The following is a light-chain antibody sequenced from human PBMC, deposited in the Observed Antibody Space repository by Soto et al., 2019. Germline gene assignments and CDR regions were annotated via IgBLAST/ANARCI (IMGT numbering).Light chain of an antibody. Sequence: DIQMTQSPSSLSASVGDRVTITCQASQDISNYLNWYQQKPGKAPNPLIYDASNLETGGPSRFSGRGSGTDFTLTISRLQPEDITTYYCQQYGNLHRTFGQETTVEVK. V-gene: IGKV1-33*01. CDR3: QQYGNLHRT. J-gene: IGKJ1*01. CDR1: QDISNY. CDR2: DAS.